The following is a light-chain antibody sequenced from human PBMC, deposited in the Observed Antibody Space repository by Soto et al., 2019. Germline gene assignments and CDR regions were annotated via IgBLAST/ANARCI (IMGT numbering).Light chain of an antibody. J-gene: IGKJ1*01. CDR1: QSVSSSY. Sequence: EIVLTQSPGTLPLPPGECASLSCRASQSVSSSYLAWYQQKPGQAPRLLIYGASSRATGIPDRFSGSGSGTDFTLTISRLEPEDFAVYYCQQYGSSRWTFGQGTKVDIK. CDR3: QQYGSSRWT. V-gene: IGKV3-20*01. CDR2: GAS.